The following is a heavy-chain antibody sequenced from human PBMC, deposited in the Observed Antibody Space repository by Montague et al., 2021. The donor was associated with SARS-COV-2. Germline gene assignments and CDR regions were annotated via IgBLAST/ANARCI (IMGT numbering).Heavy chain of an antibody. CDR2: IKEDGSDK. V-gene: IGHV3-7*01. Sequence: SLRLSCAASGFTFSSYWMTWVRQAPGKGLEWVANIKEDGSDKYYVDSVKGRFTISRDNAKNSLYLQMNILRAEDTAMYYCARLKYTTSGGNWLDPWGQGTLVTVSS. J-gene: IGHJ5*02. CDR3: ARLKYTTSGGNWLDP. CDR1: GFTFSSYW. D-gene: IGHD2-2*01.